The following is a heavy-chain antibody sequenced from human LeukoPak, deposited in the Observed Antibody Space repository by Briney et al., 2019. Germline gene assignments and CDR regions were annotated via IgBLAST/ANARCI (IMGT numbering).Heavy chain of an antibody. D-gene: IGHD6-13*01. CDR3: ARDLSYSSSWSPNYYYYMDV. CDR2: IYYSGRT. V-gene: IGHV4-39*02. CDR1: GGSISSSSYY. Sequence: SETLSLTCTVSGGSISSSSYYWGWIRQPPGKGLEWIGTIYYSGRTDYNPSLKSRVTISVDTSKNQFSLKLSSVTAADTAVYYCARDLSYSSSWSPNYYYYMDVWGKGTTVTISS. J-gene: IGHJ6*03.